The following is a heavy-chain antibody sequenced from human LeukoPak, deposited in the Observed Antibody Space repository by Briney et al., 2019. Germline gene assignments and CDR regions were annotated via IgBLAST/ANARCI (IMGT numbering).Heavy chain of an antibody. Sequence: PGGSLRLSCGASGFTFGNYGLGWVRHAPGKGPEWVSAISASGGNTYYADSVRGRFTISRDNSKNTLYLQMNSLRAEDTAIYYCAKEMGSSQPFDYWGQGTLVTVSS. CDR1: GFTFGNYG. V-gene: IGHV3-23*01. D-gene: IGHD3-10*01. CDR2: ISASGGNT. CDR3: AKEMGSSQPFDY. J-gene: IGHJ4*02.